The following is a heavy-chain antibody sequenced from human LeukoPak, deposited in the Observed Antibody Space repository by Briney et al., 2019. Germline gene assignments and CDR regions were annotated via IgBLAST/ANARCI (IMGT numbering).Heavy chain of an antibody. Sequence: GGSLRLSCAASGFTFSSYAMSWVRQAPGKGLEWVSAISGSGGSTYYADSVKGRFTISRDNSKSTLYLQMNSLRAEDTAVYYCAKGTVWFGELLYPDYWGQGTLVTVSS. J-gene: IGHJ4*02. V-gene: IGHV3-23*01. CDR2: ISGSGGST. CDR3: AKGTVWFGELLYPDY. D-gene: IGHD3-10*01. CDR1: GFTFSSYA.